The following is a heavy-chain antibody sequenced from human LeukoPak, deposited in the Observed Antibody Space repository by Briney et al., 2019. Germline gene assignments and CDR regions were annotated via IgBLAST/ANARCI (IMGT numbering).Heavy chain of an antibody. CDR2: IYYSGST. V-gene: IGHV4-39*07. CDR3: ARVLWFGDPKSNWFDP. CDR1: GGSISSSSYY. D-gene: IGHD3-10*01. J-gene: IGHJ5*02. Sequence: SETLSLTCTVSGGSISSSSYYWGWIRQPPGKGLEWIGSIYYSGSTCYNPSLKSRVTISVDTSKNQFSLKLSSVTAADTAVYYCARVLWFGDPKSNWFDPWGQGTLVTVSS.